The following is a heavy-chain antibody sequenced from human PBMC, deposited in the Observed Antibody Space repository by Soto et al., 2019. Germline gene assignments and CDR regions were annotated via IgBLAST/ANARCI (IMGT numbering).Heavy chain of an antibody. CDR2: INPSGGST. V-gene: IGHV1-46*01. D-gene: IGHD3-3*01. CDR1: GYTFTSYG. J-gene: IGHJ5*02. Sequence: ASVKVSCKASGYTFTSYGISWVRQAPGQGLEWMGIINPSGGSTSYAQKFQGRVTMTRDTSTSTVYMELSSLRSEDTAVYYCARGVTIFGVVINPAWFDPWGQGTLVTVSS. CDR3: ARGVTIFGVVINPAWFDP.